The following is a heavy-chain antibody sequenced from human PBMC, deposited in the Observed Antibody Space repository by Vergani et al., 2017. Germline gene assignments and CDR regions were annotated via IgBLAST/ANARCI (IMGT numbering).Heavy chain of an antibody. V-gene: IGHV4-31*03. CDR2: IYYSGST. CDR3: ARGSFREYYFDY. D-gene: IGHD1-26*01. CDR1: GGSIGSGGYY. J-gene: IGHJ4*02. Sequence: QVQLQESGPGLVKPSQTLSLTCTVSGGSIGSGGYYWSWIRQHPGKGLEWIGYIYYSGSTYYNPSLKSRVTISVDTSKNQFSLKLSSVTAADTAVYYCARGSFREYYFDYWGQGTLVTVSS.